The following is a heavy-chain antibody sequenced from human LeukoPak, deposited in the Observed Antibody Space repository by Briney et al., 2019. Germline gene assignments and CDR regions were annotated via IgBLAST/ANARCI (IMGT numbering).Heavy chain of an antibody. CDR3: AKIGSSHDFDY. D-gene: IGHD1-26*01. CDR1: GYTFTVYF. Sequence: ASVTVSCTASGYTFTVYFIHWVRQAPGQGLEWMGRINPNSGATDYAQKFQGRVTMTRDTSISTAYMELSSPKSDDTAVYYCAKIGSSHDFDYWGQGTLITVSS. CDR2: INPNSGAT. J-gene: IGHJ4*02. V-gene: IGHV1-2*06.